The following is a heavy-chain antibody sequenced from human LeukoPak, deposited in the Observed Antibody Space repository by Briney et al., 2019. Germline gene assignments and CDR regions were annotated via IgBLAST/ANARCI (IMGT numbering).Heavy chain of an antibody. J-gene: IGHJ4*02. CDR3: ARDLGTYSSPSIFFDY. CDR1: GYTFTSFG. V-gene: IGHV1-18*01. Sequence: ASVKVSCKASGYTFTSFGISWVRQAPGQGLQWMGWISAYNGNIQYAQKFQGKVTMTTDTSTSTAYMELRSLRSDDTAVYYCARDLGTYSSPSIFFDYWGQGTLITVSS. CDR2: ISAYNGNI. D-gene: IGHD6-6*01.